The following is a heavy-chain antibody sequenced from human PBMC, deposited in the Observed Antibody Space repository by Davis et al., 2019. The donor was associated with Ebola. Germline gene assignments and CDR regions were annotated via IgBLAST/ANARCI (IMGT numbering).Heavy chain of an antibody. CDR1: GFTFSTYW. Sequence: GESLKISCAASGFTFSTYWMHWVRQAPGKGPVWVSRINPDGDRTGYADSVKGRFTISRNNSKNTLYLQMSSLRAEDTAVYYCAKEEYFDWLLHFDYWGQGTLVAVSS. V-gene: IGHV3-74*01. J-gene: IGHJ4*02. CDR2: INPDGDRT. CDR3: AKEEYFDWLLHFDY. D-gene: IGHD3-9*01.